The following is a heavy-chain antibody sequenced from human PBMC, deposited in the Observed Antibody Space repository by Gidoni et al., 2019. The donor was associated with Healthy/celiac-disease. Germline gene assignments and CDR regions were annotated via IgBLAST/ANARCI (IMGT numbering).Heavy chain of an antibody. Sequence: EVQLLESGGGLVQPGGSLSLSCASSGFTFSRYAMSWVRQAPGKGLEWVSAISGSGGSTYYADSVKGRFTISRDNFKYTLYLQMNSLRAEDTAVYYCARDSGSWPNNWFDPWGQGTLVTVSS. CDR1: GFTFSRYA. J-gene: IGHJ5*02. CDR2: ISGSGGST. CDR3: ARDSGSWPNNWFDP. D-gene: IGHD6-13*01. V-gene: IGHV3-23*01.